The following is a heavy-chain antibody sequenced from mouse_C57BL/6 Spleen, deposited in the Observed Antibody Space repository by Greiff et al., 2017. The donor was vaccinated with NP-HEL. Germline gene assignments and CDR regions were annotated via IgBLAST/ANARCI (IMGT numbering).Heavy chain of an antibody. CDR3: ASHSGGYAMDY. J-gene: IGHJ4*01. CDR1: GYTFTDYY. CDR2: IYPGSGNT. Sequence: VQLQQSGAELVRPGASVKLSCKASGYTFTDYYINWVKQRPGQGLEWIARIYPGSGNTYYNEKFKGKATLTAEKSSSTAYMQLSSLTSEDSAVYFCASHSGGYAMDYWGQGTSVTVSS. V-gene: IGHV1-76*01. D-gene: IGHD1-3*01.